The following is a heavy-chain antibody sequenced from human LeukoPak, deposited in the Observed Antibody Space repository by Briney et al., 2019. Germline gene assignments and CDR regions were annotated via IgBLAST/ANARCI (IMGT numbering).Heavy chain of an antibody. Sequence: ASVKVSCKASGYTFTSYGISWVRQAPGQGLEWMGWISAYNGNTNYAQKLQGRVTMTTDTSTSTAYMELRSLRSDDTAVYYCARVGGYYGSSGYPPPFGVSPPGPSNWFDPWGQGTLVTVSS. CDR2: ISAYNGNT. D-gene: IGHD3-22*01. J-gene: IGHJ5*02. CDR3: ARVGGYYGSSGYPPPFGVSPPGPSNWFDP. V-gene: IGHV1-18*01. CDR1: GYTFTSYG.